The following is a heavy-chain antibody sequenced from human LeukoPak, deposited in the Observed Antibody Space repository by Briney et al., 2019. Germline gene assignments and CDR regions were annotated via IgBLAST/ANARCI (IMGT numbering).Heavy chain of an antibody. D-gene: IGHD4-23*01. CDR3: ATPPLVTWFDP. Sequence: GGSLRLSCVASGFTFSSYTMNWVRQAPGRGLEWVSSISSGSHYIDYADSVRGRFTISRDNAENSLHLHMSSLRAEDTAVYYCATPPLVTWFDPWGQGTLVTVSP. J-gene: IGHJ5*02. CDR2: ISSGSHYI. CDR1: GFTFSSYT. V-gene: IGHV3-21*01.